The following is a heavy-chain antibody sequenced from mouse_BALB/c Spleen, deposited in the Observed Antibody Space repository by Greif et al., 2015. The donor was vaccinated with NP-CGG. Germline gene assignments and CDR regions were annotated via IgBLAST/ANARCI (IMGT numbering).Heavy chain of an antibody. CDR2: IYPGNSDT. D-gene: IGHD2-1*01. V-gene: IGHV1-5*01. CDR1: GYSFTSYW. Sequence: VQLKQSGTVLARPGASVKMSCKASGYSFTSYWMHWVKQRPGQGLEWIGAIYPGNSDTGYNQKFKGKAKLTAVTSASTAYMELSSLTNEDSAVYYCTRRVYYGPSMDYWGQGTSVTVSS. J-gene: IGHJ4*01. CDR3: TRRVYYGPSMDY.